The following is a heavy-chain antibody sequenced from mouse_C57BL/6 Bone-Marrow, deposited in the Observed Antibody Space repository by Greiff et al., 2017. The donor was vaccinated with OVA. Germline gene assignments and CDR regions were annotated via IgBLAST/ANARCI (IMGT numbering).Heavy chain of an antibody. CDR2: IYPGSGNT. V-gene: IGHV1-66*01. D-gene: IGHD1-1*01. Sequence: VQRVESGPELVKPGASVKISCKASGYSFTSYGINWVKQRPGQGLEWIGGIYPGSGNTKYNEKFKGKATLTADTSSSTAYMQLSSLTSEVSAVYYCARSYYGSRWYVDVWGTGTTVTVSS. CDR3: ARSYYGSRWYVDV. J-gene: IGHJ1*03. CDR1: GYSFTSYG.